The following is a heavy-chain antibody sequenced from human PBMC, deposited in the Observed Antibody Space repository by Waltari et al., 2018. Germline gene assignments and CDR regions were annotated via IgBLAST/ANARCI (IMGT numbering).Heavy chain of an antibody. CDR3: ARAGRDRSNDY. V-gene: IGHV3-7*01. Sequence: EVQLVESGGGLVQPGGSLRLSCAASGFTFSSYWFSWVRQAPGKGLEWVANIKQDGSEKYYVDSVKGRFTISRDNAKNSLYLQMNSLRAEDTAVYYCARAGRDRSNDYWGQGTLVTVSS. D-gene: IGHD7-27*01. CDR1: GFTFSSYW. CDR2: IKQDGSEK. J-gene: IGHJ4*02.